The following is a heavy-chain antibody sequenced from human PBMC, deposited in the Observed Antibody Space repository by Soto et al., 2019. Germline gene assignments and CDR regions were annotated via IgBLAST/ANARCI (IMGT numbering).Heavy chain of an antibody. CDR1: GDSVRNQY. J-gene: IGHJ6*03. V-gene: IGHV4-4*09. CDR2: IYRSGST. Sequence: SETLSLTCTVSGDSVRNQYWSWIRRPPGRGLEWIGYIYRSGSTKYDPSLKSRLTISVDTSKNQFSLKLSSVTAADTAVYYCARTLDYGHMDVWGKGTTVTVS. CDR3: ARTLDYGHMDV. D-gene: IGHD3-16*01.